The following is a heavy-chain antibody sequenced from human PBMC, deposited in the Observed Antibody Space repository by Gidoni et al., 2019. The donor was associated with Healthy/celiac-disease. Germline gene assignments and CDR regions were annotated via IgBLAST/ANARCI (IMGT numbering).Heavy chain of an antibody. V-gene: IGHV4-34*01. Sequence: QVQLQQWGAGLLKPSETLSLTCAVYGGSFSGYYWSWIRQPPGKGLEWNGDINHSGSTNYNPSLKSRVTISVDTSKNQFSLKLSSVTAADTAVYYCARGYCSSTSCYKGPGRYYMDVWGKGTTVTVSS. J-gene: IGHJ6*03. CDR2: INHSGST. D-gene: IGHD2-2*02. CDR1: GGSFSGYY. CDR3: ARGYCSSTSCYKGPGRYYMDV.